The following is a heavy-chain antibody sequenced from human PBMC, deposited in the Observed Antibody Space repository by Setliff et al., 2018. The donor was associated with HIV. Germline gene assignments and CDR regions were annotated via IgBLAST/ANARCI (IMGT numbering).Heavy chain of an antibody. Sequence: SETLSLTCTVSGDSINSGTYYGSWIRQPAGKGLEWIGHIYITEDTDYNPSLKSRCTISVDTTKNQFSMKLSSLSAADTAVYYCARYRGSSWIDAFDIWGEGTMVTVS. CDR1: GDSINSGTYY. D-gene: IGHD6-13*01. V-gene: IGHV4-61*09. CDR3: ARYRGSSWIDAFDI. CDR2: IYITEDT. J-gene: IGHJ3*02.